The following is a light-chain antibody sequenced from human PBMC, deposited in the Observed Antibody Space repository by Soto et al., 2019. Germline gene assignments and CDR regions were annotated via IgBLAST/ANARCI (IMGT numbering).Light chain of an antibody. J-gene: IGKJ2*01. CDR3: QQFGSSPMYT. Sequence: EFVLTQSPATLSLSPGERATLSCRASHSVSSSYLAWYQHKPGQAPRLLIYGASSRATGIPDRFSGSGSGTDFTLSISRLEPEDFAVYYCQQFGSSPMYTFGQGTKLEIK. CDR1: HSVSSSY. V-gene: IGKV3-20*01. CDR2: GAS.